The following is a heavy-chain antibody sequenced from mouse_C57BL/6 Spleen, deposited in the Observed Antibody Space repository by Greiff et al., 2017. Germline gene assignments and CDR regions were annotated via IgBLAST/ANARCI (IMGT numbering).Heavy chain of an antibody. CDR3: ARWGFPYAMDY. V-gene: IGHV1-64*01. CDR1: GYTFTSYW. CDR2: IHPNSGST. J-gene: IGHJ4*01. Sequence: VQLQQSGAELVKPGASVKLSCKASGYTFTSYWMHWVKQRPGQGLEWIGMIHPNSGSTNYNEKFKSKATLTVDKSSSTAYMQLSSLTSEDSAVYYCARWGFPYAMDYWGQGTSVTVSS.